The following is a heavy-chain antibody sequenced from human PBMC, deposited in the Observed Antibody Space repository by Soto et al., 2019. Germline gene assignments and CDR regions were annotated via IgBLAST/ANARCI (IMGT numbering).Heavy chain of an antibody. V-gene: IGHV3-48*03. CDR1: GFTFSSYE. Sequence: EVQLVESGGGLVQPGGSLRLSCAASGFTFSSYEMNWVRQAPGKGLEWVSYISSSGRTIYYADSVKGRFTISRDNAKNSLYLQMNSLRAEDTAVYYCARDYHPKEWELLYYYYYGMDVWGQGTTVTVSS. CDR2: ISSSGRTI. J-gene: IGHJ6*02. CDR3: ARDYHPKEWELLYYYYYGMDV. D-gene: IGHD1-26*01.